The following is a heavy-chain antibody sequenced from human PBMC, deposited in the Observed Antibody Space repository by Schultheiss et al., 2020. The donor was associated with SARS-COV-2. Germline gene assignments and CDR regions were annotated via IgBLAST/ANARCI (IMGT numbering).Heavy chain of an antibody. CDR1: GFTFSSYS. Sequence: GESLKISCAASGFTFSSYSMNWVRQAPGKGLEWVSAISGSGGSTYYADSVKGRFTISRDNSKNTLYLQMNSLRAEDTAVYYCARDLGQTTVTDDAFDIWGQGTMVTVSS. D-gene: IGHD4-17*01. CDR3: ARDLGQTTVTDDAFDI. V-gene: IGHV3-23*01. CDR2: ISGSGGST. J-gene: IGHJ3*02.